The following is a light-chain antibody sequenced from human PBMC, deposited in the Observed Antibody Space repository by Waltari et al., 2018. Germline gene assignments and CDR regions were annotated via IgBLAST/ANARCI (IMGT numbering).Light chain of an antibody. CDR2: DVS. CDR1: SSDVGGYNY. J-gene: IGLJ3*02. Sequence: QSALTQPASVSGSPGKSITISCTGTSSDVGGYNYVSWYQQHPGKAPNLMIYDVSKRPSGVSNRFSGSKSGNTASLTISGLQAEDEADYYCSSYTSSSTRVFGGGTKLTVL. V-gene: IGLV2-14*01. CDR3: SSYTSSSTRV.